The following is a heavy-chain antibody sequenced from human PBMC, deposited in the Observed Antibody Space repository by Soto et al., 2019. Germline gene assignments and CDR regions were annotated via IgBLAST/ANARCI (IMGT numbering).Heavy chain of an antibody. V-gene: IGHV3-74*01. J-gene: IGHJ4*02. D-gene: IGHD6-13*01. CDR1: GFTFSSHW. CDR3: AYSSTPFDY. CDR2: INTDGSST. Sequence: GGSLRLSCAASGFTFSSHWMHWVRQAPGKGLVWVSRINTDGSSTIYADSVKGRFTSSRDNAKNTLYLQMNSLRAEDTAVYYCAYSSTPFDYWGQGTLVTVSS.